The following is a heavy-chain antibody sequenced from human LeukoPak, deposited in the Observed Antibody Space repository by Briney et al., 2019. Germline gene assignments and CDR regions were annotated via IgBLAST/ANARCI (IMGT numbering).Heavy chain of an antibody. CDR1: GYTFSGFY. Sequence: ASVRVSCKPSGYTFSGFYIHWVRQAPGQGLEWMGWTSPNSGGADYAQRFQGRVTMTRDTSISTAYMELSSLRSDDTAVYYCAIQPWGSGNNWYFDLWGRGTLVTVSS. V-gene: IGHV1-2*02. D-gene: IGHD7-27*01. CDR3: AIQPWGSGNNWYFDL. CDR2: TSPNSGGA. J-gene: IGHJ2*01.